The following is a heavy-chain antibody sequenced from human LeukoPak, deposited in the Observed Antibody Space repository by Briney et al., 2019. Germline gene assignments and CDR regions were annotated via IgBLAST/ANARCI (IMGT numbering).Heavy chain of an antibody. J-gene: IGHJ6*03. V-gene: IGHV3-20*04. CDR2: INWNGGST. Sequence: GGSLRLSCAASGFTFDDYGMSWVRQAPGKELEWVSGINWNGGSTGYADSVKGRFTISRDNAKNSLYLQMNSLRAEDTALYYCARVYGSGSYYNVYMDVWGKGTTVTVSS. CDR3: ARVYGSGSYYNVYMDV. D-gene: IGHD3-10*01. CDR1: GFTFDDYG.